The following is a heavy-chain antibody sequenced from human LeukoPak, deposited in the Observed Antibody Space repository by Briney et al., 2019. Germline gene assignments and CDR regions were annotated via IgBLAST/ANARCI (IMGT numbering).Heavy chain of an antibody. Sequence: GASVKVSCKASGGTFSSYAISWVRQAPGQGLEWMGRIIPILGIANYAQKFQGRVTITADKSTSTAYMELSSLRSEDTAVYYCATGSYGSGYGMDVWGQGTTVTVSS. V-gene: IGHV1-69*04. CDR2: IIPILGIA. J-gene: IGHJ6*02. D-gene: IGHD3-10*01. CDR3: ATGSYGSGYGMDV. CDR1: GGTFSSYA.